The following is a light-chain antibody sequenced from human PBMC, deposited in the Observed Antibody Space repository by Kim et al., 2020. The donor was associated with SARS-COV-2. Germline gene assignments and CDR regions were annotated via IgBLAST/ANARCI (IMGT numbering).Light chain of an antibody. CDR3: LLSYTGARPWV. V-gene: IGLV7-46*01. Sequence: QAVVTQVPSLTMSPGGTVTLTCGSSTGAVTSGHYPYWFQQKPGQAPRTLIYDTSDKHSWTPARFSGSLLGGKAALTLSGAQPEDEADYYCLLSYTGARPWVFGGGTKLTVL. CDR1: TGAVTSGHY. CDR2: DTS. J-gene: IGLJ3*02.